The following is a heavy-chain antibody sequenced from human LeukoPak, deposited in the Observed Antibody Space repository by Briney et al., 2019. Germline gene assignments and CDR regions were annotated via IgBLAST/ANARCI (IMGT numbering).Heavy chain of an antibody. D-gene: IGHD2-2*01. CDR3: ARHRGYCSSTSCERGGFDY. CDR2: IYYSGST. V-gene: IGHV4-39*01. CDR1: GGSISSSSYY. J-gene: IGHJ4*02. Sequence: PSETPSLTCTVSGGSISSSSYYWGWIRQPPGKGLEWIGSIYYSGSTYYNPSLKSRVTISVDTSKNQFSLKLSSVTAADTAVYYCARHRGYCSSTSCERGGFDYWGQGTLVTVSS.